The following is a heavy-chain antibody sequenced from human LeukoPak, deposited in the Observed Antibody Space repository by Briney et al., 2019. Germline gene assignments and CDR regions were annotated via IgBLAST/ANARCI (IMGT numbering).Heavy chain of an antibody. J-gene: IGHJ4*02. CDR1: GFTFSSYA. V-gene: IGHV3-23*01. Sequence: PGGSLRLSCAASGFTFSSYAMSWVRQAPGKGLEWVSAISGSGGSTYYADSVKGRFTISRDNSKNTLYLQMNSLRAEDTAVYYCAKAPHQAGYSSSWYWDYWGQGTLVTVSP. CDR3: AKAPHQAGYSSSWYWDY. CDR2: ISGSGGST. D-gene: IGHD6-13*01.